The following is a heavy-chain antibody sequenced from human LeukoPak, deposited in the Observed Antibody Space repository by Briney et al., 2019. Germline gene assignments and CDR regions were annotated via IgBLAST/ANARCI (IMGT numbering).Heavy chain of an antibody. CDR2: IYSGGST. CDR1: GFTVSSNY. CDR3: ARDLGSSGWYADY. J-gene: IGHJ4*02. D-gene: IGHD6-19*01. Sequence: GGSLRLSCAASGFTVSSNYMSWVRQAPGKGLEWVSVIYSGGSTYYADSVKGRFTISRDNSKNTLYLQMNSLRAEDTAVYYCARDLGSSGWYADYWGQGTLVTVSS. V-gene: IGHV3-53*01.